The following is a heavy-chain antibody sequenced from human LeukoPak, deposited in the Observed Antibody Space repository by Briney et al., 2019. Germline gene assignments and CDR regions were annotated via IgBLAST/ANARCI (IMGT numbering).Heavy chain of an antibody. V-gene: IGHV1-2*02. CDR1: GYTFTGYY. D-gene: IGHD1-1*01. CDR2: INPNSGGT. J-gene: IGHJ4*02. Sequence: ASVKVSCKASGYTFTGYYMHWVRQAPGQGLEWMGWINPNSGGTNYAQKFQGRVTMTRDTSISTVYMELSRLRSDDTAVYYCARDYELGTAGTAYEYFDYWGQGTLVTVSS. CDR3: ARDYELGTAGTAYEYFDY.